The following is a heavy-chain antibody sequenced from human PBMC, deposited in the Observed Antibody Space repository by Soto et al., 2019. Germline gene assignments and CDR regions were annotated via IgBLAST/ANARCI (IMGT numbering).Heavy chain of an antibody. D-gene: IGHD6-19*01. Sequence: GGSLRLSCVTSGFIFNNYALYWVRQAPGKGLEWVASISVDGTKENYADSVKGRCSISRDKSKNTLYLQMNSLTTEDTAVYYCAKDRQWLASYYFDYWGQGTLVTVSS. V-gene: IGHV3-30-3*01. J-gene: IGHJ4*02. CDR1: GFIFNNYA. CDR3: AKDRQWLASYYFDY. CDR2: ISVDGTKE.